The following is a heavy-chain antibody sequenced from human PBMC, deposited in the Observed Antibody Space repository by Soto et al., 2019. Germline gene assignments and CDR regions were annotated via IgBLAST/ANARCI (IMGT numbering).Heavy chain of an antibody. V-gene: IGHV3-15*01. J-gene: IGHJ5*02. CDR2: IKSKTDGGTT. Sequence: GGSLRLSCAASGFTFSNALISWVRQAPGKGLEWVGRIKSKTDGGTTDYAAPVKGRFPISRDDSKNTLYLQMNSPKTEDTAVYYCTTAGILYYPWFAHWGQGTLVTVSS. D-gene: IGHD2-8*01. CDR1: GFTFSNAL. CDR3: TTAGILYYPWFAH.